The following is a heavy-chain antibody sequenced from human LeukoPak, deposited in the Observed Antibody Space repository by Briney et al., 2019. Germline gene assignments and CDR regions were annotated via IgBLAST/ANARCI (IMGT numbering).Heavy chain of an antibody. CDR1: GFTFNNYW. D-gene: IGHD3-10*01. Sequence: PGGSLRLSCGAYGFTFNNYWMSWVRQAPGKGLEWVANIKGDGSEKDYVDSVKGRFTISRDNAKNSLYLQMSGLRAEDTAMYYCARQPSDGSYLDYFQHWGQGTLVTVSS. CDR2: IKGDGSEK. V-gene: IGHV3-7*01. J-gene: IGHJ1*01. CDR3: ARQPSDGSYLDYFQH.